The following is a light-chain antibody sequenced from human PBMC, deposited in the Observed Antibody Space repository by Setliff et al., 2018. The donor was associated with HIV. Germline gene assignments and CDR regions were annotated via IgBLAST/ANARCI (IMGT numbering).Light chain of an antibody. CDR1: SSNIGRNY. J-gene: IGLJ1*01. CDR2: EVY. V-gene: IGLV2-14*01. Sequence: QSALTQPPSTSGTPGQRVTISCSGSSSNIGRNYVYWYVQLPGTAPKLMIYEVYNRPSGVSDRFSGSKSGNTASLTISGLQAEDEADYYCSSYISSSTLYVFGTGTKSPS. CDR3: SSYISSSTLYV.